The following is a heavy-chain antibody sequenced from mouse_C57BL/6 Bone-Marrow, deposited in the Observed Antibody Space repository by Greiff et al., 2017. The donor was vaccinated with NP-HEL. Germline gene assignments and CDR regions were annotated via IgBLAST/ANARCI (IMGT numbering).Heavy chain of an antibody. CDR1: GFTFSSYG. J-gene: IGHJ1*03. CDR2: ISSGGSYT. V-gene: IGHV5-6*01. D-gene: IGHD1-1*01. CDR3: ARRDYGSSPDWYFDV. Sequence: EVQVVESGGDLVKPGGSLKLSCAASGFTFSSYGMSWVRQTPDKRLEWVATISSGGSYTYYPDSVKGRFTISRDNAKNTLYLQMSSLKSEDTAMYYCARRDYGSSPDWYFDVWGTGTTVTVSS.